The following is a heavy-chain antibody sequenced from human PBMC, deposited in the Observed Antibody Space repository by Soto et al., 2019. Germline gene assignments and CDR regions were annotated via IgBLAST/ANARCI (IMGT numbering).Heavy chain of an antibody. CDR1: GFAFSAYA. Sequence: DVQLLESGGSLVQPGGSLRLSCSASGFAFSAYAMSWVRQAPQKGLEWVSGIGGGGHDTRYGDSVKGRFTISRDNTRNTLYLEMNRLPAEDTAVYYCAKHPIFGVVTHYFAHWGRGILVTVSS. V-gene: IGHV3-23*01. CDR2: IGGGGHDT. D-gene: IGHD3-3*01. J-gene: IGHJ4*02. CDR3: AKHPIFGVVTHYFAH.